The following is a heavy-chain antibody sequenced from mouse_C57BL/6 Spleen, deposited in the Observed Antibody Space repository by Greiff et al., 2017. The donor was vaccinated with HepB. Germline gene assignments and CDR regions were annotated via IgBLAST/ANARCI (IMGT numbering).Heavy chain of an antibody. J-gene: IGHJ4*01. CDR2: IYPRDGST. Sequence: QVQLKQSDAELVKPGASVKISCKVSGYTFTDHTIHWMKQRPEQGLEWIGYIYPRDGSTKYNEKFKGKATLTADKSSSTAYMQLNSLTSEDSAVYFCTRPRYYGRGVDYAMGYWGQGTSVTVSS. D-gene: IGHD1-1*01. CDR3: TRPRYYGRGVDYAMGY. CDR1: GYTFTDHT. V-gene: IGHV1-78*01.